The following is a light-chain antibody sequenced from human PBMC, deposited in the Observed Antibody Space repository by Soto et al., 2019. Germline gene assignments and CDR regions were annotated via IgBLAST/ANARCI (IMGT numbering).Light chain of an antibody. V-gene: IGLV2-8*01. CDR2: DVN. CDR1: SSDVGGYKY. CDR3: SSYAGSNNLL. Sequence: QSALTQPPSASGSPGQSVTISCTGTSSDVGGYKYVSWFQQHPGKAPKVIIYDVNQRPSGVPDRFPGSKSGNTASLTVSGLQAEDEAHYYCSSYAGSNNLLFGGGTKVTVL. J-gene: IGLJ2*01.